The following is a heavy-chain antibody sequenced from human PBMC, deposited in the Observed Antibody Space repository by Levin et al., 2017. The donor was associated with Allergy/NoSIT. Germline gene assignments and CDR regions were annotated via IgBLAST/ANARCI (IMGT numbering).Heavy chain of an antibody. CDR2: IIWNSESM. CDR1: GFNFGEYA. D-gene: IGHD6-19*01. CDR3: AKDIYLGQWAAQYVMDV. Sequence: SCAASGFNFGEYAMHWVRQSPGKGLEWVSGIIWNSESMGYADSVMGRFSVSRDNAENSLYLQMNSLRPEDTAVYYCAKDIYLGQWAAQYVMDVGGQGTAVTVSS. J-gene: IGHJ6*02. V-gene: IGHV3-9*01.